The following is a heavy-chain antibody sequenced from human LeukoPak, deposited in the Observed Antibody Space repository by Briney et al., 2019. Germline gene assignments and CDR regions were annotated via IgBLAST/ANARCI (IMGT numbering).Heavy chain of an antibody. CDR3: ARDTTGRYYYDSSGYYQH. J-gene: IGHJ1*01. CDR1: GYTFTAYD. Sequence: EASVKVSCKASGYTFTAYDINWVRQAPGQGLEWMGWMNPNSGNTGYAQKFQGRVTITRTTSISTAYMELSSLRSEDTAVYYCARDTTGRYYYDSSGYYQHWGQGTLVTVSS. CDR2: MNPNSGNT. D-gene: IGHD3-22*01. V-gene: IGHV1-8*03.